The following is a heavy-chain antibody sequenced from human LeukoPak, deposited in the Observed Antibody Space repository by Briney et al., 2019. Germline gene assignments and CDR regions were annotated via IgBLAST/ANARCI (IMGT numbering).Heavy chain of an antibody. Sequence: SETLSLTCTVSGGSISSYYWSWIRQPAGKGLEWIGRIYTSWSTNYNPSLKSRVTMSVDTSKNQFSLKLSSVTAADTAVYYCAREWDIVATMNWFGPWGQGTLVTVSS. CDR3: AREWDIVATMNWFGP. CDR1: GGSISSYY. CDR2: IYTSWST. V-gene: IGHV4-4*07. J-gene: IGHJ5*02. D-gene: IGHD5-12*01.